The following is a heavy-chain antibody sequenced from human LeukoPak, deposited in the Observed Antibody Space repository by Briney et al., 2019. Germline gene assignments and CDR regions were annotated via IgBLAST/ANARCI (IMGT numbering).Heavy chain of an antibody. CDR3: ARVSWPYNWNYVWFDP. CDR2: INPNSGGT. Sequence: GASVKVSCKASGYTFTGYYMHWVRQAPGQGLEWMGWINPNSGGTNYAQKFQGRVTMTRDTSISTAYMELSRLRSDDTAVYYCARVSWPYNWNYVWFDPWGQGTLVTVSS. CDR1: GYTFTGYY. D-gene: IGHD1-7*01. V-gene: IGHV1-2*02. J-gene: IGHJ5*02.